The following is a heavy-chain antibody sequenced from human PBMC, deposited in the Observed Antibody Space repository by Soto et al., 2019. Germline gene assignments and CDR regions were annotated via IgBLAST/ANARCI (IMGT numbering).Heavy chain of an antibody. J-gene: IGHJ5*02. Sequence: SETLSLTCTVSGGSIWSGGYYWNWIRQHPGKGLEWIGYSYYSGSTNYNPSLKSRVSISVDASKNQFSLNLSSVTAADTAVYYCARALWGPAGHINWFDPWGQGTLVTVSS. CDR1: GGSIWSGGYY. CDR3: ARALWGPAGHINWFDP. V-gene: IGHV4-31*03. CDR2: SYYSGST. D-gene: IGHD2-2*01.